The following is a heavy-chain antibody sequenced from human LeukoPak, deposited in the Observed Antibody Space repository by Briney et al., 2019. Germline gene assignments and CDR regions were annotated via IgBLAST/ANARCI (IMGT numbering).Heavy chain of an antibody. V-gene: IGHV3-53*01. J-gene: IGHJ1*01. Sequence: GGSLRLSCAASGFTVSSNYMSWIRQAPGKGLEWVSSIDYDGGSGHYADSVKGRFTISRDNSNNTLFLHLNSLRGEDTAVYYCTRNSGWYGLSWGQGTLVTVSS. D-gene: IGHD6-19*01. CDR3: TRNSGWYGLS. CDR1: GFTVSSNY. CDR2: IDYDGGSG.